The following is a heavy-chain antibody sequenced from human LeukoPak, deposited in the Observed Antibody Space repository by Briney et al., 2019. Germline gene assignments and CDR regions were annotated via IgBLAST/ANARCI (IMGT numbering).Heavy chain of an antibody. D-gene: IGHD5-12*01. CDR1: GYSISSGYY. J-gene: IGHJ5*02. CDR3: ARVPLYRYSGYGVDP. CDR2: INHSGST. V-gene: IGHV4-38-2*02. Sequence: SETLSLTCTVSGYSISSGYYWSWIRQPPGKGLEWIGEINHSGSTNYNPSLKSRVTISVDTSKNQFSLKLSSVTAADTAVYYCARVPLYRYSGYGVDPWGQGTLVTVSS.